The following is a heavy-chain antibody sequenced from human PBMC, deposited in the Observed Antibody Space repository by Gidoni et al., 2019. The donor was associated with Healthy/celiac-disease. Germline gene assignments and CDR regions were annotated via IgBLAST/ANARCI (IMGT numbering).Heavy chain of an antibody. CDR2: IYTSGST. V-gene: IGHV4-61*02. J-gene: IGHJ5*02. CDR3: AREALPSWVRGVLNWFDP. Sequence: QVQLQESGPGLVKPSQTLSLTCTVSGGSISSGSYYWSWIRQPAGKGLEWIGRIYTSGSTNYNPSLKSRVTISVDTSKNQFSLKLSSVTAADTAVYYCAREALPSWVRGVLNWFDPWGQGTLVTVSS. D-gene: IGHD3-10*01. CDR1: GGSISSGSYY.